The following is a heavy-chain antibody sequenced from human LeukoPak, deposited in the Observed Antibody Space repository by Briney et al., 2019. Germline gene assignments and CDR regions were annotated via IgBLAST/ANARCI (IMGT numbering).Heavy chain of an antibody. CDR1: GGSISSYY. V-gene: IGHV4-59*01. CDR3: ARGGWYSGSWSFDY. Sequence: SETLSLTCTVSGGSISSYYWSWIRQPPGKGLEWIGYIYYSGGTNYNPSLKSRVTISVDTSKNQFSLKLSSVTAADTAVYYCARGGWYSGSWSFDYWGQGTLVTVSS. D-gene: IGHD6-13*01. CDR2: IYYSGGT. J-gene: IGHJ4*02.